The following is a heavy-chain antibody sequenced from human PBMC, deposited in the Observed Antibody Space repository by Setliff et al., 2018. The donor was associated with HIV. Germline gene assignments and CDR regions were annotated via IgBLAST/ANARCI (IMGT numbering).Heavy chain of an antibody. J-gene: IGHJ4*02. D-gene: IGHD2-8*01. CDR2: INPLFGTT. V-gene: IGHV1-69*05. Sequence: SVKVSCKASGDTFSNYAITWVRQAPGQGPEWMGGINPLFGTTNYAHNFQGRLTITTDQIMSTAYMELTSLRSEDTAVYYCASGSGYCNKGDCYIGVHRTPDKYYFDSWGQGTLVTVSS. CDR1: GDTFSNYA. CDR3: ASGSGYCNKGDCYIGVHRTPDKYYFDS.